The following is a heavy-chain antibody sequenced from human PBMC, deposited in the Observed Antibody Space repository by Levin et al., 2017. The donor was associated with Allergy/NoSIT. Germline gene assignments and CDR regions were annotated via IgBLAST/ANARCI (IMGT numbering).Heavy chain of an antibody. V-gene: IGHV3-7*01. D-gene: IGHD5-18*01. CDR3: ARVEDGCGSTSLAY. J-gene: IGHJ4*02. Sequence: GGSLRLSCAASGFTFIDYWMTWVRQVPGKGLEWVADINHNGSETKYLDSVRGRFTISRDNAKNSLYLQMNSLRVEDTAVYYCARVEDGCGSTSLAYWGQGTLVSVSS. CDR2: INHNGSET. CDR1: GFTFIDYW.